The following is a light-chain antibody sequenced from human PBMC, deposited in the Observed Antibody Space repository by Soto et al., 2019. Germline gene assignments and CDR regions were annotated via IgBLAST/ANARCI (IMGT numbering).Light chain of an antibody. V-gene: IGKV4-1*01. CDR2: WAS. CDR3: QQYSSTAPFT. Sequence: IVMTQSPDSLAVPLGERATISCKSSQSLLFSFSNKTFLAWYQQKPGQPPKLLIYWASTRESGVPDRFSGSGSGTDFTLTISSLQAEDVAVYYCQQYSSTAPFTFGQGTRLEIK. J-gene: IGKJ2*01. CDR1: QSLLFSFSNKTF.